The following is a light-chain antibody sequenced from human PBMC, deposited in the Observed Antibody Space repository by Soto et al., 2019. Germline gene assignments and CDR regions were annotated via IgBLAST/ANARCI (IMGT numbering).Light chain of an antibody. V-gene: IGLV2-14*01. CDR1: SSDVCGYNY. CDR3: SSYTSSSTPLYV. CDR2: DVS. J-gene: IGLJ1*01. Sequence: QSALTQPASVSGSPGQSIAISCTGTSSDVCGYNYVSWYQQHPGKAPKLMIYDVSNRPSGVSNRFSGSKSGNTASLTISGRQAEDEADYYCSSYTSSSTPLYVFGTGTKVTVL.